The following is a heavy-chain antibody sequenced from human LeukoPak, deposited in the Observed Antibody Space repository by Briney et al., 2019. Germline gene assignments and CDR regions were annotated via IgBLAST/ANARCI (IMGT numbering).Heavy chain of an antibody. J-gene: IGHJ5*02. D-gene: IGHD3-10*01. V-gene: IGHV3-20*04. CDR2: INWNGGST. CDR1: GFTFDDYG. CDR3: ARFGQSANWFDP. Sequence: GGSLRLSCAASGFTFDDYGMSWVRQAPGKGLEWVSGINWNGGSTGYADSVKGRFTISRDNAKNSLYLQMNSLRAEDTAVYYCARFGQSANWFDPWGQGTLVTVSS.